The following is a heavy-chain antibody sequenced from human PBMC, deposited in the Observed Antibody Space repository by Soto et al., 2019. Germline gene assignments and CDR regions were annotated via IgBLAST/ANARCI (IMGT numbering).Heavy chain of an antibody. J-gene: IGHJ6*02. CDR3: ARDAGITIFGVVIRSGMDV. D-gene: IGHD3-3*01. Sequence: GGSLRLSCAASGFTFSSYDMHWVRQAPGKGLEWVAVIWYDGSNKYYADSVKGRFTISRDNSKNTLYLQMNSLRAEDTAVYYCARDAGITIFGVVIRSGMDVWGQGTTVTVSS. V-gene: IGHV3-33*01. CDR1: GFTFSSYD. CDR2: IWYDGSNK.